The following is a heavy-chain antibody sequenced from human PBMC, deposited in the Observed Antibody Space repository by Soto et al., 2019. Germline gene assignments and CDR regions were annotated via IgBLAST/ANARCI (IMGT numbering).Heavy chain of an antibody. CDR2: ISSSSSYI. CDR1: GFTFSSYS. V-gene: IGHV3-21*01. CDR3: ARVRLVRFNSYYYGMDV. Sequence: PGGSLRLSSAASGFTFSSYSRNWVRQAPGKGLEWVSSISSSSSYIYYADSVKGRFTISRDNAKNSLYLQMNSLRAEDTAVYYCARVRLVRFNSYYYGMDVWGQGTTVTVYS. J-gene: IGHJ6*02. D-gene: IGHD2-2*01.